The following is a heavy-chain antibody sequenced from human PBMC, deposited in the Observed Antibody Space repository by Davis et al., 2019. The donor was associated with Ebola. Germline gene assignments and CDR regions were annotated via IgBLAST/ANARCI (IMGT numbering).Heavy chain of an antibody. CDR1: GYTFTGYY. V-gene: IGHV1-18*04. D-gene: IGHD3-10*01. CDR2: INPHNGNT. J-gene: IGHJ6*04. Sequence: AASVQVSCKASGYTFTGYYMHWVRQAPGQGLEWMGWINPHNGNTNYAQSVQGRVTMTTDTSTSTAYMEVGSLRSDDTAVYYCSREGWFGELLIPRSMYGMDVWGKGTTVTVSS. CDR3: SREGWFGELLIPRSMYGMDV.